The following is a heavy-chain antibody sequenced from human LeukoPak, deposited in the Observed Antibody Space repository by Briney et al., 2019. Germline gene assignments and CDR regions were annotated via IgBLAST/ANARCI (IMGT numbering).Heavy chain of an antibody. Sequence: PSETLSLTCAVYGGSFSGYYWSWIRQPPGKGLEWIGEINHSGSTNYNPSLKSRVTISVDTSKNQFPLKLSSVTAADTAVYYCARWPDCSGGSCYGEASDYWGQGTLVTVSS. CDR2: INHSGST. V-gene: IGHV4-34*01. CDR3: ARWPDCSGGSCYGEASDY. J-gene: IGHJ4*02. CDR1: GGSFSGYY. D-gene: IGHD2-15*01.